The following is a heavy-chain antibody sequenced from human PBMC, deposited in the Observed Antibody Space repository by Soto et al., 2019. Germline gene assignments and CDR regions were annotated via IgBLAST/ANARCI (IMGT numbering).Heavy chain of an antibody. CDR1: GYTFTSYG. V-gene: IGHV1-18*01. CDR2: ISAYNGNT. Sequence: ASVKVSCKASGYTFTSYGISWVRQAPGQGLEWMGWISAYNGNTNYAQKLQSRVTMTTDTSTSTAYMELRSLRSDDTAVYYCARVLGYCSGGSCYPDYWGQGTLVTVSS. J-gene: IGHJ4*02. D-gene: IGHD2-15*01. CDR3: ARVLGYCSGGSCYPDY.